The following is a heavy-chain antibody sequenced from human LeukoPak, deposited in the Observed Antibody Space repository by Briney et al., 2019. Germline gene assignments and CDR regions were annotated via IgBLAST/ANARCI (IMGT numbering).Heavy chain of an antibody. V-gene: IGHV3-21*01. J-gene: IGHJ4*02. D-gene: IGHD3-10*01. CDR3: ARDQSLLLWPTGPQGVEY. CDR2: ISSSSSYI. CDR1: GFTFSSYS. Sequence: GGSLRLSCAASGFTFSSYSMNWVRQAPGKGLGWVSSISSSSSYIYYADSVKGRLTISRDNAKNSLYLQMNSPRAEDTAVYYCARDQSLLLWPTGPQGVEYWGQGTLVTVSS.